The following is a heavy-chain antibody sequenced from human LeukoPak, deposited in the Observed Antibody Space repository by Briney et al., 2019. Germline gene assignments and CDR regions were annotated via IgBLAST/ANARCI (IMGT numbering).Heavy chain of an antibody. Sequence: SETLSLTCTVSGASINSHCWSWIRQPPGKGLEWIGFIYDSGSANYKSSLKSRVTMTVDTSKNQFSLKLNSVTAADTAVYYCARVLQNYYHMDVWGKGTTVTVSS. CDR2: IYDSGSA. D-gene: IGHD3-3*01. V-gene: IGHV4-59*11. CDR3: ARVLQNYYHMDV. J-gene: IGHJ6*03. CDR1: GASINSHC.